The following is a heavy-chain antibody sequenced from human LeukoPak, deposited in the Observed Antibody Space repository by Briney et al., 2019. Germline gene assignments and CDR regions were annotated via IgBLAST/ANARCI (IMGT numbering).Heavy chain of an antibody. CDR3: AKVVTRGSYYFDY. J-gene: IGHJ4*02. V-gene: IGHV3-23*01. CDR2: TSAGGGST. Sequence: GGSLRLSCAASGFTFSSYAMSWVRQAPGKGLEWVSATSAGGGSTYYADSVKGRFTISRDNSNNTLFLQMNSLRAEDTAVFYCAKVVTRGSYYFDYWGQGTLVTVSS. CDR1: GFTFSSYA. D-gene: IGHD3-10*01.